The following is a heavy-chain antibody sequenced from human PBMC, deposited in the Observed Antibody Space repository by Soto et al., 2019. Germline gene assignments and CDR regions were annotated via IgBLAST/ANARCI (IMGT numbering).Heavy chain of an antibody. CDR2: IVGSGGVT. Sequence: GRALRLSCVASGFALTTYTVSWVLQAPWKGLEWVSSIVGSGGVTQYADSVRGRFTISRDNSENTLFLQMNGLRVDDTAIYYCAKDRLPDGLWDIVYWGQGTLVTISS. CDR3: AKDRLPDGLWDIVY. V-gene: IGHV3-23*01. D-gene: IGHD1-26*01. J-gene: IGHJ4*02. CDR1: GFALTTYT.